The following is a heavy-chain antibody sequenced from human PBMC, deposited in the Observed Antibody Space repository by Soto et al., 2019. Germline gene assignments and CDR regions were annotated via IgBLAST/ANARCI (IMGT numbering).Heavy chain of an antibody. V-gene: IGHV4-38-2*01. D-gene: IGHD3-22*01. CDR1: GYSISSGYY. Sequence: ILSLTCAVSGYSISSGYYWGWIRQPPGKGLEWIGSIYHSGSTYYNPSLKSRVTMSVDTSKNQFSLKLSSVTAADTAVYYCARALGWGYYDSSGYYFDYWGQGTLVTVSS. J-gene: IGHJ4*02. CDR2: IYHSGST. CDR3: ARALGWGYYDSSGYYFDY.